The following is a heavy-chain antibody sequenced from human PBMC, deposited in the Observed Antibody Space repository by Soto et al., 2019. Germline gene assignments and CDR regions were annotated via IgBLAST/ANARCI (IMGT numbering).Heavy chain of an antibody. Sequence: SVKVSCKASGGTFSSYAISWVRQAPGQGLEWMGGIIPIFGTTNYAQKFQGRVTITADESTSTAYMELSSLRSEDTAVYYCARDVVTYYYGMDVWGQGTTVTVSS. D-gene: IGHD3-22*01. CDR2: IIPIFGTT. J-gene: IGHJ6*02. CDR1: GGTFSSYA. V-gene: IGHV1-69*13. CDR3: ARDVVTYYYGMDV.